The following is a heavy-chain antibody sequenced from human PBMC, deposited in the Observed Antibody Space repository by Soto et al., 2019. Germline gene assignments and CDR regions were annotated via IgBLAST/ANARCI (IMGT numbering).Heavy chain of an antibody. V-gene: IGHV1-69*13. Sequence: SVKVSCKASGGTFSSYAISWVRQAPGQGLEWMGWILPIFGTANYAQKFQGRVTITADESTRTAYTELSSLRSEDTAVYYCAGGDTAMVFEYWGQGTLVTVS. D-gene: IGHD5-18*01. CDR3: AGGDTAMVFEY. CDR1: GGTFSSYA. CDR2: ILPIFGTA. J-gene: IGHJ4*02.